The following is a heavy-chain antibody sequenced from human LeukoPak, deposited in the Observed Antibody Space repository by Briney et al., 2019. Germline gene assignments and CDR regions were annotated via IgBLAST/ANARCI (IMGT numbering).Heavy chain of an antibody. V-gene: IGHV3-21*01. CDR3: ARAGSGSWPDY. J-gene: IGHJ4*02. CDR2: VSASSSYI. D-gene: IGHD1-26*01. CDR1: GFTFSTHG. Sequence: PGGSLRLSCAASGFTFSTHGMNWVRQAPGKGLEWVSSVSASSSYIHYADSVKGRFTISRDNSKNTLYLQMNSLRAEDTAVYYCARAGSGSWPDYWGQGTLVTVSS.